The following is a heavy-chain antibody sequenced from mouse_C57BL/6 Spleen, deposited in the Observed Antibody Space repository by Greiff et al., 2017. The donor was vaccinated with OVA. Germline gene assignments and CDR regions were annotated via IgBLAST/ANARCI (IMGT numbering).Heavy chain of an antibody. Sequence: QVQLQQSGAELVRPGTSVKVSCKASGYAFTNYLIEWVKQRPGQGLEWIGVINPGSGGTNYNEKFKGKATLTADKSSSTAYMQLSSLTSEDSAVYFCARSGGYSLYFDVWGTGTTVTVSS. CDR3: ARSGGYSLYFDV. J-gene: IGHJ1*03. V-gene: IGHV1-54*01. D-gene: IGHD2-3*01. CDR2: INPGSGGT. CDR1: GYAFTNYL.